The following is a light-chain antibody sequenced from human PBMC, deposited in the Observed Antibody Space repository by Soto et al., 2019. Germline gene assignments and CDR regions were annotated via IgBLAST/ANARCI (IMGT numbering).Light chain of an antibody. CDR2: AAS. Sequence: DIQITQSPSSLSASVGDRVTITCRSSQSISSYLNWYQQKPGKAPKLLIYAASSLQSGVPSRFSGSGSGTEFTLTIISLQPDDFTPYYCQLYTYLPRTFAQGGNVDIK. V-gene: IGKV1-39*02. CDR1: QSISSY. J-gene: IGKJ1*01. CDR3: QLYTYLPRT.